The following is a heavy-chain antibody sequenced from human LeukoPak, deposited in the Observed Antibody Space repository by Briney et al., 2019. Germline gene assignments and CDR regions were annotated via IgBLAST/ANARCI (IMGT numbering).Heavy chain of an antibody. CDR3: ARDRDYGSGSYYLGY. D-gene: IGHD3-10*01. CDR1: GYSISSGYY. Sequence: PSETLSLTCTVSGYSISSGYYWGWIRQPPGKGLEWFGSIYHTGSTYYNPSLRSRVTISVDTSKNQFSLKLSSVTAADTAVYYCARDRDYGSGSYYLGYWGQGTLVTVSS. V-gene: IGHV4-38-2*02. CDR2: IYHTGST. J-gene: IGHJ4*02.